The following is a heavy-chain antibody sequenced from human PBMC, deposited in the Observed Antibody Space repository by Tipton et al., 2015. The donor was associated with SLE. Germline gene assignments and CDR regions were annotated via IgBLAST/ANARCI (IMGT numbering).Heavy chain of an antibody. D-gene: IGHD3-22*01. CDR1: GGSISSGSYY. J-gene: IGHJ3*02. CDR2: TYTSGSA. CDR3: ARGNDGTDI. Sequence: LKLSCTVSGGSISSGSYYWSWIRQTAGRGLEWIGRTYTSGSAYYNPSLRSRVTISVDASKNQFSLKLSSVTAAGTAVYYCARGNDGTDIRGQGTMVTVFS. V-gene: IGHV4-61*02.